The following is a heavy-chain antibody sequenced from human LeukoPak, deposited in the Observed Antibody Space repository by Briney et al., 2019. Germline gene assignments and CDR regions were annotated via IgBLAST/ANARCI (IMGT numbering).Heavy chain of an antibody. Sequence: SETLSLTCTVSGGSLNSYYWSWIRQPPGKGLEWIGFITHSGGTDFDSSLGGRVTISVDTSKNQFSLRLNSMTAADTAVYFCARGRISNWGFEGTLFDAWGQGVLVTVSS. D-gene: IGHD7-27*01. CDR2: ITHSGGT. CDR1: GGSLNSYY. CDR3: ARGRISNWGFEGTLFDA. V-gene: IGHV4-59*01. J-gene: IGHJ4*02.